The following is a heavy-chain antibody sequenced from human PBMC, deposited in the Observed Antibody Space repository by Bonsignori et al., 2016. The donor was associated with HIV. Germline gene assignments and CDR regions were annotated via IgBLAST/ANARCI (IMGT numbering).Heavy chain of an antibody. CDR3: AREGGVLRFLYGGDNWFDP. D-gene: IGHD3-3*01. J-gene: IGHJ5*02. CDR1: GGSINSSRHY. Sequence: QLQLQESGPGLVKPSQTLSLTCTVSGGSINSSRHYWGWVRQPPGKGLEWIGSIYYRGSAYYNPALRSRVTLSVDTSNNQFSLKLTSVTAADTAIYFCAREGGVLRFLYGGDNWFDPWGRGNPWSPSPQ. CDR2: IYYRGSA. V-gene: IGHV4-39*07.